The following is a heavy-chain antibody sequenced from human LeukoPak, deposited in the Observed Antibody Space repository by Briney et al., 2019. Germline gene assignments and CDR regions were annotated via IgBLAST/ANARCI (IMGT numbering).Heavy chain of an antibody. D-gene: IGHD6-13*01. CDR2: IYYSGST. V-gene: IGHV4-59*01. CDR3: ARGVYIAAAQYGY. J-gene: IGHJ4*02. Sequence: PSETLSLTCTVSGGSITSYYWSWIRQPPGEGLEWIGYIYYSGSTNYNPSLKSRLTISVDTARNQFSLKLSSVTAADTAVYYCARGVYIAAAQYGYWGQGTLVTVSS. CDR1: GGSITSYY.